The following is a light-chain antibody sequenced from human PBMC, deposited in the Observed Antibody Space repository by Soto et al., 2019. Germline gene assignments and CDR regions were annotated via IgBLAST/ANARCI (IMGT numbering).Light chain of an antibody. CDR2: GSS. J-gene: IGKJ1*01. CDR1: QSVSSSF. Sequence: DIVLTQSPGTLSLSPGERAPLSCRARQSVSSSFAAWYQQKPGPPTRLLIYGSSSRATGTPDRISSSWCAADFPLTTSRLQPEYFAVYYWQQYGSSRTFGQGTRVDIK. CDR3: QQYGSSRT. V-gene: IGKV3-20*01.